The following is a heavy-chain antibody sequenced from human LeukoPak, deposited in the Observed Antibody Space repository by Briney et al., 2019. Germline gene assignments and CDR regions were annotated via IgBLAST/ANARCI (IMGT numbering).Heavy chain of an antibody. CDR3: ASYLTSIPSGMDV. J-gene: IGHJ6*02. V-gene: IGHV3-74*01. CDR2: ISTDGSST. CDR1: GFTFSRYW. Sequence: GRSLRLSCAASGFTFSRYWMHWLRQPPGKGLVWVSRISTDGSSTTYADSVKGRFTISRDNGRNTLYLQMYSLRAEDTAVYYCASYLTSIPSGMDVWGQGTTVTVSS. D-gene: IGHD2/OR15-2a*01.